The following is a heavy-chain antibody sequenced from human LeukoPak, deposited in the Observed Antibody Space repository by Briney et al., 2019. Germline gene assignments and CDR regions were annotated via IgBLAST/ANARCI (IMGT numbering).Heavy chain of an antibody. J-gene: IGHJ6*03. V-gene: IGHV4-39*07. Sequence: SETLSLTCTVSGGSISSSSYYWGWIRQPPGKGLEWIGSIYYSGSTYYNPSLKSRVTISVDTSKNQFSLKLSSVTAADTAVYYCARARIAADRYYMDVWGKGTTVTVSS. CDR1: GGSISSSSYY. CDR3: ARARIAADRYYMDV. D-gene: IGHD6-13*01. CDR2: IYYSGST.